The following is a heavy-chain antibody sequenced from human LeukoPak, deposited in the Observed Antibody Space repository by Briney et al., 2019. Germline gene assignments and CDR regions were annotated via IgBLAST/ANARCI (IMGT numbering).Heavy chain of an antibody. CDR2: ISGSGGST. CDR3: AKDQGTGTAAFDY. V-gene: IGHV3-23*01. J-gene: IGHJ4*02. CDR1: GFTFSSYA. Sequence: PGGALRLSCAASGFTFSSYAMSGGRQAPGKGLEGGSAISGSGGSTYYADSVKGRFTISRDNSKNTLYLQMNSLRAEDTAVYYCAKDQGTGTAAFDYWGQGTLVTVSS. D-gene: IGHD1-1*01.